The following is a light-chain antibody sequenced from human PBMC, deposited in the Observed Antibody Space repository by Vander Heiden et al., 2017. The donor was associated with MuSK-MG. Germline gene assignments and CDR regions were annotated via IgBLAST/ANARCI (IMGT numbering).Light chain of an antibody. V-gene: IGLV3-25*03. CDR2: KDS. CDR1: ALPKQY. J-gene: IGLJ2*01. CDR3: QSADSLLRV. Sequence: SYELTQPPSVSVSPGQTARITCSGDALPKQYAYWYQQKPGQAPVLVIYKDSERPSGIPERFSGSSSGTTVTLTISGVQAEDEADYYCQSADSLLRVFGGGTKLTVL.